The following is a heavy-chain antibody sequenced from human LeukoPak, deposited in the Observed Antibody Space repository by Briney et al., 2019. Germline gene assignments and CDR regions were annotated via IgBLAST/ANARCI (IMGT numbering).Heavy chain of an antibody. D-gene: IGHD2-15*01. V-gene: IGHV1-2*02. CDR2: INPNSGDT. Sequence: ASVKASCKASGYTFTSYYMHWVRQAPGQGLEWMGWINPNSGDTNYAQKFQGRVTMTRDTSISTAYMELSRLRSDDTAVYYCARETDCSGGSCYSWFDPWGQGTLVTVSS. J-gene: IGHJ5*02. CDR3: ARETDCSGGSCYSWFDP. CDR1: GYTFTSYY.